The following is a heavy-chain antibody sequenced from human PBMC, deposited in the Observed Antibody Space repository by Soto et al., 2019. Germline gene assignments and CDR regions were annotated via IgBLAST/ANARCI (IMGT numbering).Heavy chain of an antibody. CDR1: GYMFVTYG. V-gene: IGHV1-18*01. Sequence: QVQLVQSGAEVKKPGASVKVSCKASGYMFVTYGINWVRQAPGQGLEWLGWISAYNGNTKYAQNLQGRVTMTTDASTSTAYMAMRSLRSDDTAVYYRARDLDGSGSYYTDYWGPGTLVTVSS. CDR2: ISAYNGNT. CDR3: ARDLDGSGSYYTDY. J-gene: IGHJ4*02. D-gene: IGHD3-10*01.